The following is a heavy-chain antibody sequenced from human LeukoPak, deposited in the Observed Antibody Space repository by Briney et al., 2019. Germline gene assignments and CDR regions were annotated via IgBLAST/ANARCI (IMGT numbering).Heavy chain of an antibody. Sequence: PSETLSLTCTVSGGSISSSSYYWGWIRQPPGKGPEWIGSIYYSGSTYYNPSLKSRVTISVDTSKNQFSLKLSSVTAADTAVYYCARYDSSGYYLGKVDYWGQGTLVTVSS. CDR1: GGSISSSSYY. CDR2: IYYSGST. D-gene: IGHD3-22*01. V-gene: IGHV4-39*01. CDR3: ARYDSSGYYLGKVDY. J-gene: IGHJ4*02.